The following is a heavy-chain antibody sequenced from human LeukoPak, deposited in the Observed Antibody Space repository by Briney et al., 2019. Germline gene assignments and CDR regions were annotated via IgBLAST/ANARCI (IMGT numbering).Heavy chain of an antibody. CDR2: ISGSGGST. V-gene: IGHV3-23*01. CDR3: AKSRYYDSSGYRS. J-gene: IGHJ4*02. Sequence: GGSLRLSCAASGFTFSSYAMSWVRQAPGKGLQWVSAISGSGGSTYYADSVKGRFTISRDNSKNTLYLQMNSLRAEDTAVYYCAKSRYYDSSGYRSWGQGTLVTVSS. CDR1: GFTFSSYA. D-gene: IGHD3-22*01.